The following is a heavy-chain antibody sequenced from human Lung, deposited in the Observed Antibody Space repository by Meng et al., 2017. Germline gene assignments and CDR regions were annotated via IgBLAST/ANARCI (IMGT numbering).Heavy chain of an antibody. D-gene: IGHD3-10*01. CDR2: INTNTGNP. Sequence: QVQLVQSGSELKKPGVSVTVVCKASGYTFTSYAMNWVRQAPGQGLEWMGWINTNTGNPTYAQGFTGRFVFSLDTSVSTAYLQISSLKAEDTAVYYCASGWFGELFGYFDLWGRGTLVTVSS. J-gene: IGHJ2*01. CDR3: ASGWFGELFGYFDL. V-gene: IGHV7-4-1*02. CDR1: GYTFTSYA.